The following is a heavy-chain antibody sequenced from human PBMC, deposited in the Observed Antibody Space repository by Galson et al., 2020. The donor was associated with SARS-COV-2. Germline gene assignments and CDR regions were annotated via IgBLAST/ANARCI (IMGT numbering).Heavy chain of an antibody. D-gene: IGHD7-27*01. V-gene: IGHV3-74*01. CDR2: IYSEGSST. Sequence: GESMKISCAASGFTFSSYWMHWVRQAPGKGLVWVSRIYSEGSSTSYAESVKGRFTISGDNAKNTLYLQMNSLRAEDTAVYYCARGDMGNDYFDYWGQGTLVTVSS. CDR1: GFTFSSYW. J-gene: IGHJ4*02. CDR3: ARGDMGNDYFDY.